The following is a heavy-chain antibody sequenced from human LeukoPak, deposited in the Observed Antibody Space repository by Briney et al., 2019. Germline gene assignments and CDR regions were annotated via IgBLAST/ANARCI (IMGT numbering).Heavy chain of an antibody. J-gene: IGHJ4*02. CDR2: IYSGGST. CDR1: GFNVSSHY. V-gene: IGHV3-66*01. CDR3: ASGVLLWFGEFDY. D-gene: IGHD3-10*01. Sequence: GGSLRLSCAASGFNVSSHYMSWVRQAPGKGLEWVSLIYSGGSTYYADSVKGRFTISRDNSKNTLYLQMNSLRAEDTAVYYCASGVLLWFGEFDYCGQGTLVTVSS.